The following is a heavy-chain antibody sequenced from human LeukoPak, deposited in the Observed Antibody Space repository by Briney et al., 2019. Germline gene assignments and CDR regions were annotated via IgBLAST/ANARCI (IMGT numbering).Heavy chain of an antibody. CDR2: INHSGST. Sequence: PSETLSLTCAVYGGSFSGYYWSWIRQPPGKGLEWIGKINHSGSTNYNPSLKSRVTISVDTSKNQFSLKLSSVTAADTAVYYCARDSGTTGEVKFDPWGQGTLVTVSS. CDR1: GGSFSGYY. D-gene: IGHD3-10*01. V-gene: IGHV4-34*01. J-gene: IGHJ5*02. CDR3: ARDSGTTGEVKFDP.